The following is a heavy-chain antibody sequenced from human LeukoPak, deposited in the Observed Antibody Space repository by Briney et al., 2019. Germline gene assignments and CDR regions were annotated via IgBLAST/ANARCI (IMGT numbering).Heavy chain of an antibody. CDR2: INHSGST. Sequence: SETLSLTCAVYGGSFSGYYWSWIRQPPGKGLEWIGEINHSGSTNYNPSLKSRVTISVDTSKNQISLKLSSVTAADTAVYYCARDWYFDLWGRGTLVTVSS. V-gene: IGHV4-34*01. J-gene: IGHJ2*01. CDR3: ARDWYFDL. CDR1: GGSFSGYY.